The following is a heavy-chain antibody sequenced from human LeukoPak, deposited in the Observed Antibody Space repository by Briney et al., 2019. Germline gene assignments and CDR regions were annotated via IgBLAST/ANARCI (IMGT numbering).Heavy chain of an antibody. D-gene: IGHD1-26*01. CDR3: ARDPYNGSYGDDYYYYMDV. CDR1: GFTFSNYN. V-gene: IGHV3-21*01. Sequence: PGGSLRLSCAASGFTFSNYNMNWVRQTPGKGLEWVSSITRGSIYTFYAGSVKGRFTISRDNAKNSLSLQMNSLRAEDTAVCYCARDPYNGSYGDDYYYYMDVWGKGTTVTVSS. CDR2: ITRGSIYT. J-gene: IGHJ6*03.